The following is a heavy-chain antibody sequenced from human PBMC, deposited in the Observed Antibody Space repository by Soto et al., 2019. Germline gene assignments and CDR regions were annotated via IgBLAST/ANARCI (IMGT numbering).Heavy chain of an antibody. CDR2: ISGSGGST. CDR3: AKTSGYDSFFDY. CDR1: GFTFSSYA. V-gene: IGHV3-23*01. J-gene: IGHJ4*02. Sequence: EVQLLESGGGLVQPGGSLRLSCAASGFTFSSYAMSWVRQAPGKGLEWVSAISGSGGSTYYADSVKGRFTISRDNSQNTLDLQMNSLRAEDTAVYYCAKTSGYDSFFDYWGQGTLVTVSS. D-gene: IGHD5-12*01.